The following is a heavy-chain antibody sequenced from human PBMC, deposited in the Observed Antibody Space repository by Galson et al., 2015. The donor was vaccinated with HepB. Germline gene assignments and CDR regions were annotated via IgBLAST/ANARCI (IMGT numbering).Heavy chain of an antibody. J-gene: IGHJ3*02. D-gene: IGHD3-22*01. Sequence: LRLSCAASGFTVSSNYMSWVRQAPGKGLEWVSVIYSGGSTYYADSVKGRFTISRDNSKNTLYLQMNSLRSDDTAVYYCASRGPTYHYDSSGPRGGDGAFDIWGQGTMVTVSS. V-gene: IGHV3-53*05. CDR1: GFTVSSNY. CDR2: IYSGGST. CDR3: ASRGPTYHYDSSGPRGGDGAFDI.